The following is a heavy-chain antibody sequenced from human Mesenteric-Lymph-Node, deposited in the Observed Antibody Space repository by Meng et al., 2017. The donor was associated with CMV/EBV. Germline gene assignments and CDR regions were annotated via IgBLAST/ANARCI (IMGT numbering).Heavy chain of an antibody. CDR2: MYSGGST. J-gene: IGHJ4*02. V-gene: IGHV3-53*01. Sequence: GESLKISCVASGFTVSTIYMSWVRQAPGKGLEWVSVMYSGGSTYYADSVKGRFTISRDNAKNSLYLQMNSLRVEDTAVYYCARGRFTSDYWGQGTLVTVSS. CDR3: ARGRFTSDY. D-gene: IGHD4-17*01. CDR1: GFTVSTIY.